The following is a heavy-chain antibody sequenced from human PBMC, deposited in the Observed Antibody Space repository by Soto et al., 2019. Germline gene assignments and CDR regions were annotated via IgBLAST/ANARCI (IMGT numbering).Heavy chain of an antibody. CDR2: ISYDGSNK. CDR1: GFTFSSYG. J-gene: IGHJ4*02. CDR3: AKLHSSGGGSYGY. D-gene: IGHD6-19*01. Sequence: QVQLVESGGDVVQPGRSLRLSCAASGFTFSSYGMHWVRQAPGKGLEWVAVISYDGSNKYYADSVKGRFTISRDNSKNTLYLQMNSLRAEDTAVYYCAKLHSSGGGSYGYWGQGTLVTVSS. V-gene: IGHV3-30*18.